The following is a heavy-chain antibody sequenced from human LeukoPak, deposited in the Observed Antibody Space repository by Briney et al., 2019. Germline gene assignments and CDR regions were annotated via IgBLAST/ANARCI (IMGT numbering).Heavy chain of an antibody. D-gene: IGHD2-21*01. CDR1: GFTFGDYA. CDR2: IRYDGSDS. V-gene: IGHV3-30*02. CDR3: ALIGVVIPPDTYDV. J-gene: IGHJ3*01. Sequence: QAGGSLRLSCSAFGFTFGDYAFHWVRQAPGKGLEWLAFIRYDGSDSYYADAVKGRFTISRDNSKKTLYLQMDSLRTEDTAFYYCALIGVVIPPDTYDVWGQGTLVTVSS.